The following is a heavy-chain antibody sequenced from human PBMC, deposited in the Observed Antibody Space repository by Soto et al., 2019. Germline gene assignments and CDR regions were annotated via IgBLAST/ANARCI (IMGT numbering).Heavy chain of an antibody. J-gene: IGHJ6*02. D-gene: IGHD3-10*01. V-gene: IGHV3-30*18. CDR1: GFTFSSYG. CDR3: AKDSYMVRSYYYGMEV. Sequence: GGSLRLSCAASGFTFSSYGMHWVRQAPGKGLEWVAVISYDGSNKYYADSVKGRFTISRDNSKNTLYLQMNSLRAEDTAVYYCAKDSYMVRSYYYGMEVWGQGTTVTVSS. CDR2: ISYDGSNK.